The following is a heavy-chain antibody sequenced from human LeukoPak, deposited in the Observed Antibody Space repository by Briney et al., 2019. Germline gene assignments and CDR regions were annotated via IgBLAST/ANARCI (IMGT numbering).Heavy chain of an antibody. V-gene: IGHV1-46*01. CDR2: INPSGGST. CDR3: AREGFPPKISDFWSGLGPYYYYGMDV. J-gene: IGHJ6*02. D-gene: IGHD3-3*01. Sequence: ASVKVSCKASGYTFTSYYMHWVRQAPGQGLEWMGIINPSGGSTSYTQKFQGRVTMTRDTSASTVYMELSSLRSEDTAVYYCAREGFPPKISDFWSGLGPYYYYGMDVWGQGTTVTVSS. CDR1: GYTFTSYY.